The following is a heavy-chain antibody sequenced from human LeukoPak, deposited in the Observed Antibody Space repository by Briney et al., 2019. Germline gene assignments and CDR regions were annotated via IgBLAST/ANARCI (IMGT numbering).Heavy chain of an antibody. Sequence: PGGSLRLSCAASGFTFNTYEMNWVRQAPGKGLEWVSYISSSGTTIHYADSVKGRSTVSRDNAKNSLYLQMNSLRAEDTAVYYCARFPVEAWFGEYRGGPIDYWGQGTLVTVSS. CDR2: ISSSGTTI. CDR1: GFTFNTYE. D-gene: IGHD3-10*01. J-gene: IGHJ4*02. V-gene: IGHV3-48*03. CDR3: ARFPVEAWFGEYRGGPIDY.